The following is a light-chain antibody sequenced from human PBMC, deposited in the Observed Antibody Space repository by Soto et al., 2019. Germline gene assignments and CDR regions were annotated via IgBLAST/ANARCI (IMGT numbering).Light chain of an antibody. CDR2: EGT. J-gene: IGLJ1*01. V-gene: IGLV2-23*01. Sequence: QSVLTQPASVSGSPGQSITISCTGTRSDVGGYNLVSWYQQHTGKAPKLMIYEGTKRPSGVSNRFSGSKSGARASLTISGLQAEDEADYYCCSYAGSSTYVFGTGTKV. CDR1: RSDVGGYNL. CDR3: CSYAGSSTYV.